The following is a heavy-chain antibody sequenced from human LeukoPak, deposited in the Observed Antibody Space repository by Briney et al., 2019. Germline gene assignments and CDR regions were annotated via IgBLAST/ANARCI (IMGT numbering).Heavy chain of an antibody. D-gene: IGHD6-19*01. V-gene: IGHV3-30-3*01. CDR1: GFTFSSYA. J-gene: IGHJ4*02. CDR3: ARASGIAVAAYFDY. Sequence: GGSLRLSCAASGFTFSSYAMHWVRQAPGKGLEWVAVISYDGSNKYYADSVKGRFTISRDNSKNTLYLQMNSLRAEDTAVYYCARASGIAVAAYFDYWGQGTLVTVSS. CDR2: ISYDGSNK.